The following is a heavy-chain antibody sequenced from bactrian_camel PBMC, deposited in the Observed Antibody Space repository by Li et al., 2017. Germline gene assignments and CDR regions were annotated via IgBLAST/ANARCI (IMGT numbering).Heavy chain of an antibody. Sequence: QVQLVESGGGSVQSGGSLRLSCKVPDNTYRRSMSIGWFRQAPGKEREGISCIRGSAGATSYGSSVKDRFTASRDNAKNTVALQMNNLKSEDTALYYCAATHGYYYAAEYPYWGQGTQVTVS. D-gene: IGHD2*01. CDR3: AATHGYYYAAEYPY. V-gene: IGHV3S60*01. CDR1: DNTYRRSMS. CDR2: IRGSAGAT. J-gene: IGHJ4*01.